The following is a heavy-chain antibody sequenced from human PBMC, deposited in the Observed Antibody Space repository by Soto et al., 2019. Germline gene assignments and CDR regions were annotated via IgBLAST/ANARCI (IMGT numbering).Heavy chain of an antibody. Sequence: GGSLRLSCAASGFTFSSYAMSWVRQAPGKGLEWVSAISGSGGSTYYADSVKGRFTISRDNSKNTLYLQMNSLRAEDTAVYYCAKATYDFWSGYYNYYYYGMDVWGQGTTVTSP. D-gene: IGHD3-3*01. V-gene: IGHV3-23*01. CDR2: ISGSGGST. CDR3: AKATYDFWSGYYNYYYYGMDV. J-gene: IGHJ6*02. CDR1: GFTFSSYA.